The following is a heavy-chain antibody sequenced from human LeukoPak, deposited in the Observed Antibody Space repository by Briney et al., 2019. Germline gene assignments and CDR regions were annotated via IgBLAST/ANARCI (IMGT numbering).Heavy chain of an antibody. J-gene: IGHJ4*02. CDR1: GGSFSSYV. V-gene: IGHV1-69*04. CDR3: TTVGKDYDYVWGSYRLFDD. Sequence: GSSVKVSCKASGGSFSSYVITWVRQAPGQGLEWMGRIIPVLGVSNFAQKFQGRVTMTEDTSTDTAYMELSSLRSDDTAVYYCTTVGKDYDYVWGSYRLFDDWGQGTLVTVSS. CDR2: IIPVLGVS. D-gene: IGHD3-16*02.